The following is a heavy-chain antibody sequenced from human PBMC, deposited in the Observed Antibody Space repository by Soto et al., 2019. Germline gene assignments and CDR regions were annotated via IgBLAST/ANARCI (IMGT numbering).Heavy chain of an antibody. D-gene: IGHD1-1*01. CDR3: AKDLEYYYMGV. V-gene: IGHV3-30*18. Sequence: GGSLRLSCAASGFTFSSYGMHWVRQAPGKGLEWVAIISYDGSNKYYADSVKGRFTISRDNSKNTLYLQMNSLRAEDTAVYYCAKDLEYYYMGVWGKGTTVTVSS. CDR1: GFTFSSYG. J-gene: IGHJ6*03. CDR2: ISYDGSNK.